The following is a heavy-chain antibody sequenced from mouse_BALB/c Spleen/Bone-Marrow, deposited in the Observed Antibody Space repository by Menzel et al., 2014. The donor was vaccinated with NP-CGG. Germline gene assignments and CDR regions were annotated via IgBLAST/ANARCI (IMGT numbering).Heavy chain of an antibody. CDR2: IDPANGNT. Sequence: EVQLAESGAELVKPGASVKLSCTASGFNIKDTYMHWVKQRPEQGLEWIGRIDPANGNTKYDPKFQGKATITADTSSNTAYLQLRSLTSEDTAVYYCARGGTTATWYFDVWGAWTPVTVSS. CDR1: GFNIKDTY. V-gene: IGHV14-3*02. J-gene: IGHJ1*01. CDR3: ARGGTTATWYFDV. D-gene: IGHD1-2*01.